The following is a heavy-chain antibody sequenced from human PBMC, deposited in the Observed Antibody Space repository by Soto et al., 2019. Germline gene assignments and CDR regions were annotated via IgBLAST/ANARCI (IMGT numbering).Heavy chain of an antibody. D-gene: IGHD3-3*01. V-gene: IGHV1-8*01. CDR3: ARGPARSGYYTRLDP. CDR1: GYTFTSYD. CDR2: MNPNSGNT. J-gene: IGHJ5*02. Sequence: GASVKVSCKASGYTFTSYDFNWVRQATGQGLEWMGWMNPNSGNTGYAQKFQGRVTMTRNTSISTAYMELSSLSSEDTAVYYCARGPARSGYYTRLDPWGQGTLVTVSS.